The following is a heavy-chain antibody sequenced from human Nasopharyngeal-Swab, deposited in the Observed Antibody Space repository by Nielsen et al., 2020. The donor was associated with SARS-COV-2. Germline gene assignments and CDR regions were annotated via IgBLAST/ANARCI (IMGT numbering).Heavy chain of an antibody. J-gene: IGHJ6*03. CDR1: GGTFSSYA. CDR2: IIPIFGTA. CDR3: AVGATGYYYMDV. V-gene: IGHV1-69*13. Sequence: SVKVSCKASGGTFSSYAISCVRQAPGQGLEWMGGIIPIFGTANYAQKFQGRVTITADESTSTAYMELSSLRSEDTAVYYCAVGATGYYYMDVWGKGTTVTVSS. D-gene: IGHD1-26*01.